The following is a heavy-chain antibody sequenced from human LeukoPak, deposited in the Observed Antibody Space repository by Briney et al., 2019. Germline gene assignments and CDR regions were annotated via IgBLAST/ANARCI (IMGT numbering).Heavy chain of an antibody. J-gene: IGHJ4*01. CDR3: AGGCGYLIEY. CDR2: IKQDGSEK. Sequence: GGSLRLSCAVPGSTVSRYWMTCVRQAPGKGLQWVANIKQDGSEKQYVDSVKGRFTISRDNVKGSLYLQMDSLRVEDTALYYCAGGCGYLIEYWGKGTLVTVSS. D-gene: IGHD3-22*01. CDR1: GSTVSRYW. V-gene: IGHV3-7*01.